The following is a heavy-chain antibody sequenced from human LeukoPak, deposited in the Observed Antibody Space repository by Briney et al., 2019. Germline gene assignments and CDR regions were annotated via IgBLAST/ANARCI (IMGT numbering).Heavy chain of an antibody. CDR2: MFHSGRT. Sequence: PSETLSLTCSVSGYSLSSGYYWGWIRQPPGEGLEWIGSMFHSGRTYYNPSLESRVTMSVDTSKNQFSLKLSSVTAADTAVYYCARVGYNWNRDFDYWGQGTLVTVSS. J-gene: IGHJ4*02. V-gene: IGHV4-38-2*02. D-gene: IGHD1-20*01. CDR3: ARVGYNWNRDFDY. CDR1: GYSLSSGYY.